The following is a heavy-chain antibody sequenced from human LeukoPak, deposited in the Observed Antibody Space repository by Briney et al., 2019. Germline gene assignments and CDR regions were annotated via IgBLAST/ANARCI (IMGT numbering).Heavy chain of an antibody. D-gene: IGHD4-17*01. J-gene: IGHJ4*02. CDR3: ARDQYGDAAFDY. CDR2: IIPILGIA. CDR1: GGTFSSYA. Sequence: ASVTVSCKASGGTFSSYAISWVRQAPGQGLEWMGRIIPILGIANYAQKFQGRVTITADKSTSTAYMELSSLRSEDTAVYYCARDQYGDAAFDYWGQGTLVTVSS. V-gene: IGHV1-69*04.